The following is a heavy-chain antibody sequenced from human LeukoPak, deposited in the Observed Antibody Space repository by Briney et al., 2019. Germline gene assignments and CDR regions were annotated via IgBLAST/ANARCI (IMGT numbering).Heavy chain of an antibody. D-gene: IGHD2-21*01. CDR2: IKGDGSET. CDR1: GPGFTFSEFW. CDR3: AREAYCGGPSCFAVNYMDV. Sequence: GGSLGLSCVASGPGFTFSEFWMGWVRQAPGERLEWVANIKGDGSETYYVDSVKGRFTISRDNVKNSVYLQMNSRRADDTSLYRCAREAYCGGPSCFAVNYMDVWGKGTTVTVSS. V-gene: IGHV3-7*01. J-gene: IGHJ6*03.